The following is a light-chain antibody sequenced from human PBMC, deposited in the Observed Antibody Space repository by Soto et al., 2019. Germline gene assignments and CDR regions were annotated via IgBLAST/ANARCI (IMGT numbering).Light chain of an antibody. CDR3: NSYTSATTLRGV. CDR1: SSDVGGYDY. Sequence: QSVLTQPASVSGSPGQSITISCTGTSSDVGGYDYVSWYQQYPGKAPKLIIYDVSSRPSGVSDRFSGSKSGNTASLTISGLQAEDEADYYCNSYTSATTLRGVFGVGTRSPS. V-gene: IGLV2-14*03. CDR2: DVS. J-gene: IGLJ1*01.